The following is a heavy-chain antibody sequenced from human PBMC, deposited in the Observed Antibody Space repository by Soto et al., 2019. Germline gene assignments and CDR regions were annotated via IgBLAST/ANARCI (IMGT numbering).Heavy chain of an antibody. J-gene: IGHJ6*02. CDR3: ARARSYFDEDGMDV. CDR1: GGTFSSYT. CDR2: IIPILGIA. Sequence: QVQLVQSGAEVKKPGSSVKVSCKASGGTFSSYTISWVRQAPGQGLEWMGRIIPILGIANYAQKFQGRVTITADKSTSTAYMELSSLRSEDTAVYYCARARSYFDEDGMDVWGQRTTVTVSS. D-gene: IGHD1-26*01. V-gene: IGHV1-69*02.